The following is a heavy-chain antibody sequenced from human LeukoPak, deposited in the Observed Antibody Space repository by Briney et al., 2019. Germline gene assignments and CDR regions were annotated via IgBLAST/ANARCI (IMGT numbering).Heavy chain of an antibody. J-gene: IGHJ4*02. D-gene: IGHD2-15*01. Sequence: GGSLRLSCAASGFTFSSYSMNWVRQAPGKGLEWVSSISSSSNYIYYADSVKGRFTISRDNAKNSLYLQMNSLRAEDTAVYYCARVVSSGAIDYWGQGTLVTVSS. CDR2: ISSSSNYI. CDR3: ARVVSSGAIDY. V-gene: IGHV3-21*01. CDR1: GFTFSSYS.